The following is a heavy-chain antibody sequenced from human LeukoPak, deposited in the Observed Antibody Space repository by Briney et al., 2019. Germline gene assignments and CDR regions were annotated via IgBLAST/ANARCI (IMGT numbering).Heavy chain of an antibody. J-gene: IGHJ4*02. Sequence: GRSLRLSCAASGFSFSDAWMTWVPQAPGKGLEWVGRIKSKTAGGTTDYAAPVKGRFTIARDDSKNTLYLQMNSLKAEDTAMYYCTSIYYWGQGTLVTVSS. CDR2: IKSKTAGGTT. V-gene: IGHV3-15*01. CDR3: TSIYY. CDR1: GFSFSDAW.